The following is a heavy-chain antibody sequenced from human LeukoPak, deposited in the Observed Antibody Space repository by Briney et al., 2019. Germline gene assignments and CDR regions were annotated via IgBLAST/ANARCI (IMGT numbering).Heavy chain of an antibody. CDR3: AKNRDGSGSYFSQSPDFDY. CDR2: ISGSGGST. V-gene: IGHV3-23*01. Sequence: PGGSLRLSCAASGFTFSSYAMSWVRQAPGKGLEWVSAISGSGGSTYYADSVKGRFTISRDNSKNTLYLQMNSLRAEDTAVYYCAKNRDGSGSYFSQSPDFDYWGQGTLVTVSS. CDR1: GFTFSSYA. J-gene: IGHJ4*02. D-gene: IGHD3-10*01.